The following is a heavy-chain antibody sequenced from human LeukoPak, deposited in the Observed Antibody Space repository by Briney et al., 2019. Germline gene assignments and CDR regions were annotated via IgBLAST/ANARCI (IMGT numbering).Heavy chain of an antibody. D-gene: IGHD3-22*01. Sequence: PGGSLRLSCAASGFSFSSHWVHWVRQAPGKGLVWVSRISDDGSYTSNVDSVKGRFTIYRDNVNNMLYLHMNSLRAEDTAVYYCAKWARPYDSSGYYRYWGQGTLVTVSS. V-gene: IGHV3-74*01. CDR1: GFSFSSHW. J-gene: IGHJ4*02. CDR2: ISDDGSYT. CDR3: AKWARPYDSSGYYRY.